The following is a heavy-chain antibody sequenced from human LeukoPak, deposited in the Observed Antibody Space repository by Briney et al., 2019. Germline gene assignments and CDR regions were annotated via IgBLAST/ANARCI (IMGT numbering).Heavy chain of an antibody. Sequence: GASVKVSCKASGYTLTDYHMHWVRQAPGQGLEWMGIIDTSGGYSTYVAQKFRGRVSMTRDTPSNTVYMEMSSLRSEDTAVYYCARPQYNWNDYDSYPIDVWGQGTTVTVSS. V-gene: IGHV1-46*01. J-gene: IGHJ6*02. CDR2: IDTSGGYS. CDR3: ARPQYNWNDYDSYPIDV. D-gene: IGHD1-1*01. CDR1: GYTLTDYH.